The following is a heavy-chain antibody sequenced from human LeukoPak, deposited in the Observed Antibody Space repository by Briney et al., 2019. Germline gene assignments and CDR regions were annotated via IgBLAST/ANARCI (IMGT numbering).Heavy chain of an antibody. J-gene: IGHJ3*02. Sequence: LSLTCAVSGGSISSGGYSWSWIRQPPGKGLEWVSGISWNSGSIGYADSVKGRFTISRDNAKNSLYLQMNSLRAEDTALYYCAKGANYYGSGSYYYGAFDIWGQGTMVTVSS. D-gene: IGHD3-10*01. CDR2: ISWNSGSI. CDR3: AKGANYYGSGSYYYGAFDI. CDR1: GGSISSGGYS. V-gene: IGHV3-9*01.